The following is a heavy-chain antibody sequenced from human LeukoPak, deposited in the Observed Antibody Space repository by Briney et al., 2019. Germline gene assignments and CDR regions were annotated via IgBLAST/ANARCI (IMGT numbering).Heavy chain of an antibody. CDR3: ARAWGSCSGGSCPLYYYSNDMDV. CDR2: ISSNGGST. J-gene: IGHJ6*03. Sequence: PGGSLSLSYAASGFTFSSYGLHCVRQAPGKGLEHVAAISSNGGSTNYANSVKGRFTISRDNSKNTLSLQMGSLRVEDMAVYYCARAWGSCSGGSCPLYYYSNDMDVSGKGSTVTVCS. V-gene: IGHV3-64*01. CDR1: GFTFSSYG. D-gene: IGHD2-15*01.